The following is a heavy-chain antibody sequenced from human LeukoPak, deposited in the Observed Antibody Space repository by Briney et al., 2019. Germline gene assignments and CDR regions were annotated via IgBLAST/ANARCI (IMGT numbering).Heavy chain of an antibody. V-gene: IGHV3-33*03. CDR1: GLTFRNYG. J-gene: IGHJ2*01. CDR3: VVILVPGGVWHFDL. Sequence: GGSLRLSCVASGLTFRNYGFQGVRQAPGKGVEGVAIIYSGGGTTKYYAESVKDRFTITRDDSRDTLYLQMNSLRAEDTAVYYCVVILVPGGVWHFDLWGRGTLVTVSS. CDR2: IYSGGGTTK. D-gene: IGHD2-2*01.